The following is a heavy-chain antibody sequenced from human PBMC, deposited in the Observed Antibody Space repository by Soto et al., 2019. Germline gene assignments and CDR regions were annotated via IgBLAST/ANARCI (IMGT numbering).Heavy chain of an antibody. CDR1: GGTFGSYA. CDR3: ATIVQLWTDFVA. CDR2: IMPIFDRT. D-gene: IGHD1-1*01. Sequence: QVQLMQSGAEMKRPGSSVKVSCKASGGTFGSYAIGWVRQAPGQGLEWVGGIMPIFDRTNSAEKFQGRVTMTADDSTNTAYMELASVRHEDTAVYYCATIVQLWTDFVAWGQGTLVSVSS. V-gene: IGHV1-69*01. J-gene: IGHJ5*02.